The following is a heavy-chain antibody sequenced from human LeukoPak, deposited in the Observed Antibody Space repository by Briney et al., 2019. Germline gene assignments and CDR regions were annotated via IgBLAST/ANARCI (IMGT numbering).Heavy chain of an antibody. J-gene: IGHJ4*02. CDR2: IYPGDSNN. V-gene: IGHV5-51*01. CDR1: GYSFTTYW. D-gene: IGHD1-26*01. Sequence: GESLKISCKGSGYSFTTYWIGWVRQMPGKGLEWIGIIYPGDSNNRYSPSFQGQVTISADKPISTAYLQWNNLKASDTAIYYCARRRGGSYSYYFEYWGQGTLVTVSS. CDR3: ARRRGGSYSYYFEY.